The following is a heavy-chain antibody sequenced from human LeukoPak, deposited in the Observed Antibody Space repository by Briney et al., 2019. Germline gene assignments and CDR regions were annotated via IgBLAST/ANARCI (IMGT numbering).Heavy chain of an antibody. V-gene: IGHV1-2*06. CDR1: GYTFTGYY. Sequence: GASVKVSCKASGYTFTGYYMHWVRQAPGQGLEWMGRINPNSGGTNYAQKFQGRVTMTRDTPISTAYMELSRLRSDDTAVYYCARDHNLLYDFWSGYYADGYYFDYWGQGTLVTVSS. D-gene: IGHD3-3*01. CDR3: ARDHNLLYDFWSGYYADGYYFDY. CDR2: INPNSGGT. J-gene: IGHJ4*02.